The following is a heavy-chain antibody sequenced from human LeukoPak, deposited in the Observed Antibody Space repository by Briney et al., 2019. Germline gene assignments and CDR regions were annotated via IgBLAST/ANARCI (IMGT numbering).Heavy chain of an antibody. Sequence: GGSLRLSSAGSGFTFSDYYMSWIRQAPGKGLEWVSYISSSGRTIYYADSVKGRFTISRDNAKNSLYLQMNSLRAEDTAVYYCARADCSSSSCYELDYWGQGTLVTVSS. V-gene: IGHV3-11*04. CDR3: ARADCSSSSCYELDY. D-gene: IGHD2-2*01. CDR1: GFTFSDYY. J-gene: IGHJ4*02. CDR2: ISSSGRTI.